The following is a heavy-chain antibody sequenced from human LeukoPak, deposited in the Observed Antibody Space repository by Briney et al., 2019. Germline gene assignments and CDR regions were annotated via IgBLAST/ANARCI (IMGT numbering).Heavy chain of an antibody. D-gene: IGHD5-24*01. Sequence: ASVKVSCKASGYTFISYGISWVRQAPGQGLEWMGWMNPNSGNTGYAQKFQGRVTITRNTSISTAYMELSSLRSEDTAVYYCARVVGMATIYYWGQGTLVTVSS. CDR1: GYTFISYG. CDR2: MNPNSGNT. V-gene: IGHV1-8*03. CDR3: ARVVGMATIYY. J-gene: IGHJ4*02.